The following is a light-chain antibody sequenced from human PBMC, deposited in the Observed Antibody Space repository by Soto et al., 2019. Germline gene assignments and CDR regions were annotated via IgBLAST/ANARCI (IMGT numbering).Light chain of an antibody. J-gene: IGLJ2*01. Sequence: QSVLTQPPSASGTPGQRVTISCSGSSSNIGSNYVYWYQQLPGTAPKLLIYRNNQRPSGVPVRFSGSKSGTSASLAISGRRSEDEADYYCAAWDDRLSAIFGGGTKLTVL. CDR1: SSNIGSNY. CDR3: AAWDDRLSAI. V-gene: IGLV1-47*01. CDR2: RNN.